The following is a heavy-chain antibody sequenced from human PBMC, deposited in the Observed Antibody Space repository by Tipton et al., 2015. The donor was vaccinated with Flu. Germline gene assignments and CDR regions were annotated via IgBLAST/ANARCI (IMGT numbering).Heavy chain of an antibody. J-gene: IGHJ6*02. CDR1: GFSFSRYV. Sequence: SLRLSCAASGFSFSRYVMHWVRQAPGKGLEWVATVWYDGSKKYYTESVKGRFSISRDNSKNTMYLQMNGLRVEDTAVYYCAKDQETTGWYSPYYHYGLDVWGQGTTVIVSS. D-gene: IGHD6-19*01. CDR3: AKDQETTGWYSPYYHYGLDV. V-gene: IGHV3-33*06. CDR2: VWYDGSKK.